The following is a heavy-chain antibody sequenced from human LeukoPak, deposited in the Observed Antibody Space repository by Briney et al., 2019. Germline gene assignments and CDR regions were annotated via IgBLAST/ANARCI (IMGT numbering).Heavy chain of an antibody. CDR3: ARVSSSWYQDWYFDL. Sequence: SETLSLTCTVSGGSISSSIHYWGWIRQPPGKGLEWIGSIYYNGNSYYKQSLKSRVTISLDTSKNQLSLILNSVTAADTAVYYCARVSSSWYQDWYFDLWGRGTLVTVSS. D-gene: IGHD6-13*01. V-gene: IGHV4-39*07. J-gene: IGHJ2*01. CDR2: IYYNGNS. CDR1: GGSISSSIHY.